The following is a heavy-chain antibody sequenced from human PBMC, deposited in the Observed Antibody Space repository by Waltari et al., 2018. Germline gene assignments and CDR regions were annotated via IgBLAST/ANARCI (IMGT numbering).Heavy chain of an antibody. Sequence: QVQLVQSGAEVKKPGASVKVSCNASGYTFTGYYMHWVRQAPGQGLEWMGWINHNSGGTNYAQKFQGRVTMTRDTSISTAYMELSRLRSDDTAVYYCARLGYNWNWFDPWGQGT. V-gene: IGHV1-2*02. CDR3: ARLGYNWNWFDP. CDR1: GYTFTGYY. CDR2: INHNSGGT. D-gene: IGHD1-20*01. J-gene: IGHJ5*02.